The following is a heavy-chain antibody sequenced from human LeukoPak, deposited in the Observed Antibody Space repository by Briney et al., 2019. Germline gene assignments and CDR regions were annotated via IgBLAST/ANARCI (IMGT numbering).Heavy chain of an antibody. J-gene: IGHJ4*02. D-gene: IGHD3-3*01. V-gene: IGHV4-61*02. CDR2: IYTSGST. CDR3: ARDFWN. CDR1: GGSISSGSHY. Sequence: SETLSLTRTVSGGSISSGSHYWSWIRQPAGKGLEWIGRIYTSGSTNYNPSLKSRVTISVDTSKNQFSLKLSSVTAADTAVYYCARDFWNWGQGTLVTVSS.